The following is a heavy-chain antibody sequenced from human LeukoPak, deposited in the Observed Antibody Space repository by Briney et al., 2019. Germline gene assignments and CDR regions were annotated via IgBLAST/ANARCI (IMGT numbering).Heavy chain of an antibody. J-gene: IGHJ4*02. V-gene: IGHV3-15*01. CDR1: GFTFSNAW. CDR2: IKRKTDGGTT. CDR3: TTAVRITGFDS. D-gene: IGHD3-16*01. Sequence: GGSLRLSCATSGFTFSNAWMTWVRQAPGKGLEWGSLIKRKTDGGTTDYAAPVKGRFTVSRNDSVNTLHLQRNSLKAEDTGVYYCTTAVRITGFDSWGQGALVTVSS.